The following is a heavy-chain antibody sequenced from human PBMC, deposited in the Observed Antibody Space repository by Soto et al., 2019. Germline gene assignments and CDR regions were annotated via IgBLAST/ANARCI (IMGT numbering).Heavy chain of an antibody. CDR3: TKSSGGSSPVGMHY. Sequence: SGGSLRLSCAVSGFISKNYALNWVRQAPGKGLEWVASITRDGYNKYYADSVKGRFTISRDNSKNTLSLQMTALRVEDSSVYYCTKSSGGSSPVGMHYWCPGTLLTVSS. D-gene: IGHD2-15*01. V-gene: IGHV3-30*02. J-gene: IGHJ4*02. CDR1: GFISKNYA. CDR2: ITRDGYNK.